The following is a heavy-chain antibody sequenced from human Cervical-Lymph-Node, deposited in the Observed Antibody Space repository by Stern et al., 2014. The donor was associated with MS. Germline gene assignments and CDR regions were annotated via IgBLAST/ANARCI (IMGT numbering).Heavy chain of an antibody. D-gene: IGHD5-18*01. J-gene: IGHJ4*02. Sequence: EMQLVESGGGLMQPGGSLRLSCAAPGFTFNTYAMGWVRQAPGKGLEGASSISGTGNSAQFADYVKGRFSISRDNSKNTLYLQMNSLRAEDTAVYFCASNPVNTFGFVYRYFDSWGQGTLVTVSS. CDR1: GFTFNTYA. V-gene: IGHV3-23*04. CDR2: ISGTGNSA. CDR3: ASNPVNTFGFVYRYFDS.